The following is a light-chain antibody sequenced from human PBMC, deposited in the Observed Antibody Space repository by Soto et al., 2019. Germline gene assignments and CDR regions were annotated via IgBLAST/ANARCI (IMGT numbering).Light chain of an antibody. V-gene: IGLV2-14*03. CDR3: TSFTTAYIHF. CDR1: SGDIGSYDF. CDR2: DVS. Sequence: QSTLTQPASVSGSPGQSITISCSGTSGDIGSYDFVSWYQQHPGKAPKLMIFDVSNRPSGVSNRFSGSKSGNTASLTISGLQAEDEADYYCTSFTTAYIHFIGTGTK. J-gene: IGLJ1*01.